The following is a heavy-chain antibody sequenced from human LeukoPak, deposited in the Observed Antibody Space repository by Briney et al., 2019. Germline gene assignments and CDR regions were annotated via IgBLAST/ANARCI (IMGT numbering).Heavy chain of an antibody. D-gene: IGHD3-9*01. CDR2: FDPEDGET. V-gene: IGHV1-24*01. CDR1: GYTLTELS. Sequence: ASVKVSCEVSGYTLTELSMHWVRQAPGKGLEWMGGFDPEDGETIYAQKFQGRVTMTEDTSTDTAYMELSSLRSEDTAVYYCATRGPVLRYFDWPHIPPYYFDYWGQGTLVTVSS. J-gene: IGHJ4*02. CDR3: ATRGPVLRYFDWPHIPPYYFDY.